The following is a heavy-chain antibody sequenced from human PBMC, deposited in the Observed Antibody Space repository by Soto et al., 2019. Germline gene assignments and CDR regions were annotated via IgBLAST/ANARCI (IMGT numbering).Heavy chain of an antibody. J-gene: IGHJ6*02. CDR2: IYYSGST. Sequence: SETLSLTCTVSGGSVSSGTYYWTWIRQPPGHGLEWIGYIYYSGSTNYNPSLKSRVSISVDTYNNQFSLKLNSVTAADTAVYYCARDAGMPTLLGGDYYYAMDVWGQGTTVTVSS. D-gene: IGHD2-15*01. CDR1: GGSVSSGTYY. CDR3: ARDAGMPTLLGGDYYYAMDV. V-gene: IGHV4-61*01.